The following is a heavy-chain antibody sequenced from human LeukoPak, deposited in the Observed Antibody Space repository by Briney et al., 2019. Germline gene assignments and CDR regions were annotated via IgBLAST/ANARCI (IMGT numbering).Heavy chain of an antibody. Sequence: VASVNVSCKASGYTFTSYYLHWVRQAPGQGLEWMGIINPSVDSISYAQKFQGRVTMTRDTSTSTVYMELSSLRSEDTAVYYCARDYDYVWGSYRGRFFDLWGRGTLVTVSS. CDR1: GYTFTSYY. J-gene: IGHJ2*01. D-gene: IGHD3-16*02. CDR2: INPSVDSI. CDR3: ARDYDYVWGSYRGRFFDL. V-gene: IGHV1-46*01.